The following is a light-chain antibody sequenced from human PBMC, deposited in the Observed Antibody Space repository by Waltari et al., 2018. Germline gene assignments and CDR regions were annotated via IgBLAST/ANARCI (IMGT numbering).Light chain of an antibody. CDR3: QQADSFPYT. V-gene: IGKV1-12*01. CDR1: QGISSW. Sequence: DIQMTQSPSSVSASVGDRVTITCRASQGISSWLAWCQQRPGKAPKLLIYAASSLHSGVPSRFSGSGSGTDFTLTITSLQPEDFAIYYCQQADSFPYTFGQGTKQEIK. J-gene: IGKJ2*01. CDR2: AAS.